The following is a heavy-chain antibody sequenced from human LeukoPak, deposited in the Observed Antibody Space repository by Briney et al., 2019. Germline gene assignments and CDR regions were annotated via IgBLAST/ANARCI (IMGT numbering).Heavy chain of an antibody. CDR1: GGSFSGYY. Sequence: SETLSLTCAVYGGSFSGYYWSWIRQPPGKGLEWIGEINHSGSTNYNPSLKSRVTISVDTSKNQFSLKLSSVTAADTAVYYCARVGIAAAAFDYWGQGTLVTVSS. V-gene: IGHV4-34*01. CDR3: ARVGIAAAAFDY. CDR2: INHSGST. J-gene: IGHJ4*02. D-gene: IGHD6-13*01.